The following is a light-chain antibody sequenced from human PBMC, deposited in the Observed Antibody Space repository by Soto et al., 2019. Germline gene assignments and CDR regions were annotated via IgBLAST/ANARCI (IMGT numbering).Light chain of an antibody. J-gene: IGKJ1*01. V-gene: IGKV1-5*01. CDR1: QSLSNW. Sequence: DIQMTQSPSTLSASVGDTVTITCRASQSLSNWLAWYQQKPGKAPKLLIYDASNLETGVPSRFSGSGSGTEFTLTISSLQPDDFATYYCQQYNSYSTFGQGTKVDIK. CDR3: QQYNSYST. CDR2: DAS.